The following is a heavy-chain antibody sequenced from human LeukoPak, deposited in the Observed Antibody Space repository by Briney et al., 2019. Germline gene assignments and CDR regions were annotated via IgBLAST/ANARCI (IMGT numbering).Heavy chain of an antibody. J-gene: IGHJ6*03. CDR3: ARSQPTGYYYYYYMDV. CDR1: GYSISSGYY. V-gene: IGHV4-61*01. CDR2: IYYSGST. D-gene: IGHD4-17*01. Sequence: PSETLSLTCTVSGYSISSGYYWSWIRQPPGKGLEWIGYIYYSGSTNYNPSLKSRVTISVDRSKNQFSLKLSSVTAADTAVYYCARSQPTGYYYYYYMDVWGKGTTVTVSS.